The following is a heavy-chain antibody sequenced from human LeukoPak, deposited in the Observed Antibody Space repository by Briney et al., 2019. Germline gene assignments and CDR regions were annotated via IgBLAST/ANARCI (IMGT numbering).Heavy chain of an antibody. CDR1: GFTFSSYS. D-gene: IGHD3-9*01. J-gene: IGHJ6*04. Sequence: GGSLRLSCAASGFTFSSYSMNWVRQAPGKGLEWVSSISSSSYIYYADSVKGRFTISRDNAKNSLYLQMNSLRAEDTAVYYCARDTYYDILTGPSRLDVWGKGTTVTVSS. V-gene: IGHV3-21*01. CDR2: ISSSSYI. CDR3: ARDTYYDILTGPSRLDV.